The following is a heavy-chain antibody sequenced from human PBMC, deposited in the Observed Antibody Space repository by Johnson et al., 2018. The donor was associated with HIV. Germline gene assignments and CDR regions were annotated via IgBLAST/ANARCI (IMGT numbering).Heavy chain of an antibody. Sequence: QVQLMESGGGVVQPGRSLRLSCAASGFTFSSYAMHWVRQAPGKGLEWVAVISYDGKNKYYADSVKGRFSISRDNSKNTLYLQMNSLRAEDTAVYYCAKEGVTTLDAFDIWGQGTMVTVSS. J-gene: IGHJ3*02. CDR1: GFTFSSYA. D-gene: IGHD4-17*01. CDR2: ISYDGKNK. CDR3: AKEGVTTLDAFDI. V-gene: IGHV3-30*04.